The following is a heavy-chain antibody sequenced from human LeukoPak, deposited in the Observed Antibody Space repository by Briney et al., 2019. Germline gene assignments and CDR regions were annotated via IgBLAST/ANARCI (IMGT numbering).Heavy chain of an antibody. CDR3: AKAEGYDILTGLDY. CDR2: IWYDGSNE. CDR1: GFTFSSYG. J-gene: IGHJ4*02. V-gene: IGHV3-33*06. D-gene: IGHD3-9*01. Sequence: GRSLRLSCAASGFTFSSYGMHWVRQAPGKGLEWVAVIWYDGSNEYYADSVKGRFTISRDNSKNTLYLQMNSLRTEDTAVYYCAKAEGYDILTGLDYWGQGTLVTVSS.